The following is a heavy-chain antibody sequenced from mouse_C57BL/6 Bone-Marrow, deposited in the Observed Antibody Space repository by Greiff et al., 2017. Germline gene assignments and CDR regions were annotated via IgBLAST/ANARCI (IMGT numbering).Heavy chain of an antibody. V-gene: IGHV1-56*01. CDR3: ATIYYYGGPDY. D-gene: IGHD1-1*02. CDR1: GFTFTSHW. J-gene: IGHJ2*01. Sequence: VKLQESGPELVRPGASVKISCKAPGFTFTSHWMQWVRQRPGQGLEWIGEIFPGRGSNYYNEKFKGKATLTVDSSSSTAYMQLSILTTEDSAVYFCATIYYYGGPDYWGQGTTLTVSS. CDR2: IFPGRGSN.